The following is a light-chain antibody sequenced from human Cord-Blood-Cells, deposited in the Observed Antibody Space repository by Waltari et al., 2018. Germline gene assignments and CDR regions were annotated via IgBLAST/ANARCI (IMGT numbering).Light chain of an antibody. J-gene: IGKJ2*01. Sequence: DIQMTQSPSSLSASVGDRVTITCRASQSISSYLNWYQQIPGKAPKLRIYAASSLQSGVPSRFSGSGSGTDFTLTISSLQPEDVATYYCQQSYSTPYTCGQGTKLEIK. V-gene: IGKV1-39*01. CDR2: AAS. CDR1: QSISSY. CDR3: QQSYSTPYT.